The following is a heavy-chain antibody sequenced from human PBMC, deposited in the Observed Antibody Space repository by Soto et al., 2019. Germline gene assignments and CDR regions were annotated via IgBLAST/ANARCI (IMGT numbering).Heavy chain of an antibody. D-gene: IGHD5-18*01. CDR3: ARGRPDTAIVISLGREFDY. J-gene: IGHJ4*02. V-gene: IGHV1-69*01. CDR2: IIPIFGTA. Sequence: QVQLVQSGAEVKKPGSSVKVSCKASGGTVSSYAISWLRQAPGQGLEWMGGIIPIFGTANYAQKFQGRVTITADESTSTAYMELSSLRSEDTAVYYCARGRPDTAIVISLGREFDYWGQGTLVTVSS. CDR1: GGTVSSYA.